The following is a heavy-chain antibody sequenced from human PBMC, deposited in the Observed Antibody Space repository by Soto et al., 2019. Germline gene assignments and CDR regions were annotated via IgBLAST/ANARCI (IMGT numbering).Heavy chain of an antibody. CDR1: GFTFSSYG. Sequence: GGSLRLSCAASGFTFSSYGMHWVRQAPGKGLEWVAVIWYDGSNKYYADSVKGRFTISRDNSKNTLYLQMNSLRAEDTAVYYCARGAGPTIQLWYFDYWGQGTLVTVSS. V-gene: IGHV3-33*01. CDR2: IWYDGSNK. CDR3: ARGAGPTIQLWYFDY. J-gene: IGHJ4*02. D-gene: IGHD5-18*01.